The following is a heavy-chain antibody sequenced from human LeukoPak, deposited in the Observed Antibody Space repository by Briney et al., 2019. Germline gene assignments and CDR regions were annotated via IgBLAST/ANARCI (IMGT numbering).Heavy chain of an antibody. D-gene: IGHD3-9*01. CDR1: GVSISSYY. CDR3: ARDNSDSLTGYYRAFDY. CDR2: IYTSGST. J-gene: IGHJ4*02. V-gene: IGHV4-4*07. Sequence: SETLSLTCTVSGVSISSYYWSWIRQPAGKGLEWIGRIYTSGSTNYNPSLKSRVTMSVDTSKNQFSLKLSSVTAADTAVYYCARDNSDSLTGYYRAFDYWGQGTLVTVSS.